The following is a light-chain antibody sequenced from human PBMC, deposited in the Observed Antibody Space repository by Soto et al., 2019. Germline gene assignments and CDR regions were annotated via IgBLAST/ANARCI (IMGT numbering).Light chain of an antibody. CDR1: QSVDWY. J-gene: IGKJ3*01. Sequence: EIVLTQSPATLYLSPGDRATLSCRASQSVDWYVAWYQQKPGQAPRLLIYDALKRATGTPDRFSGSGSGTDFTLTISRLEPEDFAVYYCQQRSNWPPITFGPGTKVVLK. CDR2: DAL. V-gene: IGKV3-11*01. CDR3: QQRSNWPPIT.